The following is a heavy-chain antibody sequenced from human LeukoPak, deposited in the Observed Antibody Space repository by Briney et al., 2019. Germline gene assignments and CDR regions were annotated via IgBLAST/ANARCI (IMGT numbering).Heavy chain of an antibody. CDR3: ARGGLRFQIRASNNWFDP. J-gene: IGHJ5*02. CDR1: GGSFSGYY. Sequence: PSETLSLTCAVYGGSFSGYYWSWIRQPPGKGLEWIGEINHSGSTNYNPSLKGRVTISVDTSKNQFSLKLSSVTAADTAVYYCARGGLRFQIRASNNWFDPWGQGTLVTVSS. V-gene: IGHV4-34*01. CDR2: INHSGST. D-gene: IGHD4-17*01.